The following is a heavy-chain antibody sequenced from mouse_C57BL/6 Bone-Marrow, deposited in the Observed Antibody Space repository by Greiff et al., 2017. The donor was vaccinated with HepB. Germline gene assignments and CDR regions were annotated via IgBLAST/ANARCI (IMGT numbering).Heavy chain of an antibody. V-gene: IGHV14-2*01. CDR3: ARKFTTVDAMDY. Sequence: DVHLVESGAELVKPGASVKLSCTASGFNIKDYYMHWVKQRTEQGLEWIGRIDPEDGETKYAPKFQGKATITADTSSNTAYLQLSSLTSEDTAVYYCARKFTTVDAMDYWGQGTSVTVSS. CDR1: GFNIKDYY. CDR2: IDPEDGET. J-gene: IGHJ4*01. D-gene: IGHD1-1*01.